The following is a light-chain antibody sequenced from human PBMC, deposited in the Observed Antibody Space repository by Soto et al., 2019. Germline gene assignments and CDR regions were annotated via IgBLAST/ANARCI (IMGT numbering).Light chain of an antibody. CDR1: SSNIGNNY. J-gene: IGLJ1*01. CDR3: GTWDSSLSAHYV. Sequence: QSVLTQPPSVSAAPGQKVTISCFGSSSNIGNNYVSWYQQLPGTAPKLLIYENNKRPSGIPDRFSGSKSGTSATLGITGLQTGYEADYYCGTWDSSLSAHYVFGTGTKGTVL. V-gene: IGLV1-51*02. CDR2: ENN.